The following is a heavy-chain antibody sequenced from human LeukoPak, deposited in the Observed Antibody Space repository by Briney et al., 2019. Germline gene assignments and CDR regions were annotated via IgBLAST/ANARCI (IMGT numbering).Heavy chain of an antibody. CDR1: GFTFSSYG. V-gene: IGHV3-30*03. CDR3: ARLRGYRAVAGKGELGY. CDR2: ISYDGSNK. Sequence: PGGSLRLSCAASGFTFSSYGMHWVRQAPGKGLEWVALISYDGSNKYYADSVKGRFTISRDNSKNTLYLQMNSLRAEDTAMYYCARLRGYRAVAGKGELGYWGQGTLVTVSS. J-gene: IGHJ4*02. D-gene: IGHD6-19*01.